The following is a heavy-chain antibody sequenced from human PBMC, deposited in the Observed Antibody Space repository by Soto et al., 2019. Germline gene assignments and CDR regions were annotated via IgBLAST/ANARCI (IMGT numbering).Heavy chain of an antibody. Sequence: SETLSLTCTVSGGSISSYYWSWIRQPPGKGLERIGYIYYSGSTNYNPSLKSRVTISVDTSKNQFSLKLSSVTAADTAVYYCARDPSHCSSTSCYEIDAFYIWGQGTMVTVSS. V-gene: IGHV4-59*01. CDR3: ARDPSHCSSTSCYEIDAFYI. J-gene: IGHJ3*02. CDR1: GGSISSYY. CDR2: IYYSGST. D-gene: IGHD2-2*01.